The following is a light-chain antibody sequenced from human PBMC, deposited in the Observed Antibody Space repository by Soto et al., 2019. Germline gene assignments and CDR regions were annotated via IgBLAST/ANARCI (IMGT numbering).Light chain of an antibody. CDR3: QHSFNTPPT. CDR1: QDISNY. J-gene: IGKJ1*01. CDR2: DAS. V-gene: IGKV1-33*01. Sequence: DIQMTQSPSSLSASVGDRVTITCQASQDISNYLNWYQQKPGKAPKLLIYDASNLETGVPSRFSGSGSGTDFTFTISSLQPEDIATYYCQHSFNTPPTFGQGTQVEIK.